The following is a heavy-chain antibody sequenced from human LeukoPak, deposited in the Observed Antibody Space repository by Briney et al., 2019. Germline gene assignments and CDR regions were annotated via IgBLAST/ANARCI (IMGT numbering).Heavy chain of an antibody. D-gene: IGHD5-18*01. CDR1: GGSISSYY. CDR3: ARRQLWPLGDAFDI. Sequence: SETLSLTCTVSGGSISSYYWSWIRQPPGKGLEWIGYIYYSGSTNYNPSLKSRVTMSVDTSKNQFSLKLSSVTAADTAVYYCARRQLWPLGDAFDIWGQGTMVTVSS. CDR2: IYYSGST. V-gene: IGHV4-59*08. J-gene: IGHJ3*02.